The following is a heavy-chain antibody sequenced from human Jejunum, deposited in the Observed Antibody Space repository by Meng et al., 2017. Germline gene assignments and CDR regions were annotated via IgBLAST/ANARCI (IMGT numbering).Heavy chain of an antibody. V-gene: IGHV4-39*07. CDR1: GDSISSSSYY. CDR3: AREVGARSGSLY. CDR2: IYYSGTT. Sequence: GSLRLSCTVSGDSISSSSYYWGWIRQPPGKGLEWIGSIYYSGTTFYNPSLKSRVTISVDTSENQFSLKLSSVTAADTAVYYCAREVGARSGSLYWGQGTLVTVSS. D-gene: IGHD3-22*01. J-gene: IGHJ4*02.